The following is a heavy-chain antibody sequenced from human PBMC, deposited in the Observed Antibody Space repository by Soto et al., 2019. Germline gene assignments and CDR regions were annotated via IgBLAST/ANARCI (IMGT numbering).Heavy chain of an antibody. D-gene: IGHD1-26*01. CDR2: IYYSGST. CDR3: AGWNGVGANY. CDR1: GGSISSYY. J-gene: IGHJ4*02. Sequence: QVQLQESGPGLVKPSETLSLTCTVSGGSISSYYWSWIRQPPGKGLEWIGYIYYSGSTNYNPSLKSRVTIAVDTSKAQFALKLGSVTAADTAAYYCAGWNGVGANYWGQGTLVTVSS. V-gene: IGHV4-59*01.